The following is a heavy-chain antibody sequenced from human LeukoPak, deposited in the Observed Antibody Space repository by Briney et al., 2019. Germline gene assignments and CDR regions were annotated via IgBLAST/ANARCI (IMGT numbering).Heavy chain of an antibody. Sequence: GGFLRLSCAASGFTFSSYAMSWVRQAPGKGLEWVSAISGSGGSTYYADSVKGRFTISRDNSKNTLYLQMNSLRAEDTAVYYCAKDGYDILTGYYTSYFDYWGQGTLVTVSS. CDR1: GFTFSSYA. V-gene: IGHV3-23*01. D-gene: IGHD3-9*01. CDR3: AKDGYDILTGYYTSYFDY. CDR2: ISGSGGST. J-gene: IGHJ4*02.